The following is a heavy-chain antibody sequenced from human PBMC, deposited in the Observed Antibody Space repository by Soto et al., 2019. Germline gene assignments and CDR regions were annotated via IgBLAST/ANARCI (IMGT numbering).Heavy chain of an antibody. D-gene: IGHD6-13*01. CDR1: GFTFSDYY. CDR3: ARDGYSSSPYYYGMDV. J-gene: IGHJ6*02. Sequence: GGSLRLSCAASGFTFSDYYMSWIRQASGKGLEWVSYISTGGSTLYYADSVKGRITISRDNAKNTLYLQMNSLRVEDTAVYYCARDGYSSSPYYYGMDVWGQGTTVTVSS. CDR2: ISTGGSTL. V-gene: IGHV3-11*01.